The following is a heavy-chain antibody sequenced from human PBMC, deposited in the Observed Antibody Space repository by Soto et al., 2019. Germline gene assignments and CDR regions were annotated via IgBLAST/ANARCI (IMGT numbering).Heavy chain of an antibody. Sequence: GESLKISCAASGSTFSNAWTSWVRQAPGKGLEWVGRVKSKSNGGTTDYAASVKGRFTISRDDSKNTLYLQMNSLKTEDTAVYYCTTLGFDPWGQGTLVTVSS. V-gene: IGHV3-15*01. J-gene: IGHJ5*02. CDR1: GSTFSNAW. CDR3: TTLGFDP. CDR2: VKSKSNGGTT.